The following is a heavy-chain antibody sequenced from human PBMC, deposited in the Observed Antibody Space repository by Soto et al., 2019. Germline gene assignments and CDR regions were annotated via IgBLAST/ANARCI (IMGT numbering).Heavy chain of an antibody. J-gene: IGHJ4*02. CDR2: IWHDGLKK. Sequence: QVQLVESGGGVVQPERSLRLSCVASRFTFSDYGMHWVRQAPGKGLAWVAVIWHDGLKKDYGDSVKGRFTVSRDDSKNTLYLQMNSLRVEDTGTYYCARDRGADAPVDFWGQGTLVTVSS. V-gene: IGHV3-33*01. CDR1: RFTFSDYG. CDR3: ARDRGADAPVDF.